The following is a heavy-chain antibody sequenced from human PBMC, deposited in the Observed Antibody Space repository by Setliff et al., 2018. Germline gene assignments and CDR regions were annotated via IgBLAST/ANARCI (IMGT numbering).Heavy chain of an antibody. D-gene: IGHD3-10*01. CDR2: IYPADSNA. CDR1: GYTFTNFW. CDR3: ARALKATSENYYNPFDY. J-gene: IGHJ4*02. Sequence: GESLKISCQASGYTFTNFWIGWVRQMPGRGLEWMGIIYPADSNARYNPSFQGQVTISADKSISTAYLQWSSLKASDTAMYYCARALKATSENYYNPFDYWGQGTLVTVSS. V-gene: IGHV5-51*01.